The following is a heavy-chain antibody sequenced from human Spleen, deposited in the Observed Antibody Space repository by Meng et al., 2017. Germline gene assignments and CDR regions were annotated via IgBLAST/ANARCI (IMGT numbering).Heavy chain of an antibody. Sequence: GESLKISCVGSGFTFSSYIMNWVRQAPGKGLEWVSSISSSTAYIYYADSVKGRFTISRDNAKNSLYLQMNSLRAEDTAVYYCARDGNTVTQKYYGLDVWGQGTTVTVSS. CDR3: ARDGNTVTQKYYGLDV. J-gene: IGHJ6*02. V-gene: IGHV3-21*01. CDR1: GFTFSSYI. D-gene: IGHD4-17*01. CDR2: ISSSTAYI.